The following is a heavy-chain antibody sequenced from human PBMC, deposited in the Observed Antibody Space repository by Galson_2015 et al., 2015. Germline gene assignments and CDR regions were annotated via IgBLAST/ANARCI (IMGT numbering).Heavy chain of an antibody. CDR1: GYTFTSYW. Sequence: QSGAEVKKPGESLKISCRGSGYTFTSYWIAWVRQMPGKGLEWMGIIYPGDSDTKYSPSFEGQVLITADKSLTTAYLHWGSLKASDSAMYYCARRSYYGGDSSLYFYVWGPGTLVSVSS. CDR3: ARRSYYGGDSSLYFYV. V-gene: IGHV5-51*01. D-gene: IGHD4-23*01. CDR2: IYPGDSDT. J-gene: IGHJ2*01.